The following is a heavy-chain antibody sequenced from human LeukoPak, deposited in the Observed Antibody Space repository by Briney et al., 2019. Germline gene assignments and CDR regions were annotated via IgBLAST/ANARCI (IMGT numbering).Heavy chain of an antibody. V-gene: IGHV1-46*01. D-gene: IGHD2-2*02. Sequence: ASVKVSCKASGYTFTSYYMHWVRQAPGQGLEWIGIINPSGGSTSYAQKFQGRVTMTRGTSTSTVYMELSSLRSEDTAVYYCARDIVVVPAAIGGDWALDIWGQGTMVTVSS. CDR3: ARDIVVVPAAIGGDWALDI. CDR2: INPSGGST. CDR1: GYTFTSYY. J-gene: IGHJ3*02.